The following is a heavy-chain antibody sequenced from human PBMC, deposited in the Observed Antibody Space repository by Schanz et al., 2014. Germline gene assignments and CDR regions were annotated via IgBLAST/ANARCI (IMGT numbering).Heavy chain of an antibody. J-gene: IGHJ4*02. D-gene: IGHD6-19*01. CDR2: LSGSGGST. Sequence: EVQLLESGGGLVQPGGSLRLSCAASGFTFSSYSMNWVRQAPGKGLEWVSALSGSGGSTYYADSVKGRFTISRDSPKNTLYLQMNRLRAEDTALYYCAIIGVMVAVAGTRADYWGQGTLVTVSS. V-gene: IGHV3-23*01. CDR3: AIIGVMVAVAGTRADY. CDR1: GFTFSSYS.